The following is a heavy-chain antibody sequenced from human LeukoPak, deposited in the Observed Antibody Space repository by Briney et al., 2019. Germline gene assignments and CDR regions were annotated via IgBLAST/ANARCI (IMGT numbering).Heavy chain of an antibody. CDR3: ARGRYCSSTSCYFGRANWFDP. Sequence: SETLSLTCAVYGGSFSGYYWSWIRQPPGKGLEGIGEINHSGSTNYNPSLKSRVTISVDTSKNQFSLKLSSVTAADTAVYYCARGRYCSSTSCYFGRANWFDPWGQGTLVTVSS. J-gene: IGHJ5*02. D-gene: IGHD2-2*01. V-gene: IGHV4-34*01. CDR1: GGSFSGYY. CDR2: INHSGST.